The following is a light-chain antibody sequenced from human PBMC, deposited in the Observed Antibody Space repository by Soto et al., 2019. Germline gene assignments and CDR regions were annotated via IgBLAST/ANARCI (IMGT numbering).Light chain of an antibody. J-gene: IGKJ1*01. CDR3: QQYNNWPRT. CDR2: GAS. V-gene: IGKV3-15*01. Sequence: EIVMTQSPATLSVSPGERATLSCRASQTISDNLAWYQHKPGQAPRLLIYGASFRATGVPARFSGSGFGTEFTLTISSLQSEDFGVYYCQQYNNWPRTFGQGTKVDIK. CDR1: QTISDN.